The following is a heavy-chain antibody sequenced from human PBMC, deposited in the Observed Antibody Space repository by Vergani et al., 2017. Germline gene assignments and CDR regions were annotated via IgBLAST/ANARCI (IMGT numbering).Heavy chain of an antibody. CDR2: IYTGGST. CDR1: GGSISSGGYY. J-gene: IGHJ2*01. V-gene: IGHV4-61*02. Sequence: QVQLQESGPGLVKPSPTLSLTCTVSGGSISSGGYYWSWFRQPAGKGLEWIVRIYTGGSTTYNPSLKSRISISIDTSKNQFSLKLSSVPAADTAIYYCAREQDEYDILTGYRYWYFDLWGRGTLVTVSS. CDR3: AREQDEYDILTGYRYWYFDL. D-gene: IGHD3-9*01.